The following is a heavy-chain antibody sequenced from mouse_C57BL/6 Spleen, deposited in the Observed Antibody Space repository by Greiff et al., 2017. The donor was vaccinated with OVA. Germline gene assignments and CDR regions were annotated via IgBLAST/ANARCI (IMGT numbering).Heavy chain of an antibody. J-gene: IGHJ2*01. CDR3: ARGGDGYPYYFDY. CDR2: IHPNSGST. V-gene: IGHV1-64*01. CDR1: GYTFTSYW. D-gene: IGHD2-3*01. Sequence: QVQLKQSGAELVKPGASVKLSCKASGYTFTSYWMHWVKQRPGQGLEWIGMIHPNSGSTNYNEKFKSKATLTVDKSSSTAYMQLSSLTSEDSAVYYCARGGDGYPYYFDYWGQGTTLTVSS.